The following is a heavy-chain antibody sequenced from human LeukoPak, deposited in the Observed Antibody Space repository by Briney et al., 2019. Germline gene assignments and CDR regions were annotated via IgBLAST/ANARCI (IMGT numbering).Heavy chain of an antibody. D-gene: IGHD3-10*01. J-gene: IGHJ4*02. Sequence: SETLSLTCTVSGGSISSYYWSWIRQSPGKGLEWIGYIYYSGSTNYNPSLKSRVTISVDTSKNQFSLKLSSVTAADTAVYYCARGHLWFGETFDYWGQGTLVTVSS. CDR2: IYYSGST. V-gene: IGHV4-59*01. CDR1: GGSISSYY. CDR3: ARGHLWFGETFDY.